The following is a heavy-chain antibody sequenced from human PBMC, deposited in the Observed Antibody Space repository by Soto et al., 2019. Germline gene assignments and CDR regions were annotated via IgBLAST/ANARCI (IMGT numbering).Heavy chain of an antibody. Sequence: QLRLQYSGPGLVTPSDTLSLTCTGSCDSISSSYFWRLIRQPPGKVLEWIGSVFYSGTTDYKSSLKSRLTIPVDMSTNQFSLKLSSVTAADMAVYYCARHAAGDIATVCASTEGYFDFWGQGPLVTASS. CDR3: ARHAAGDIATVCASTEGYFDF. J-gene: IGHJ4*02. CDR2: VFYSGTT. D-gene: IGHD4-17*01. V-gene: IGHV4-39*01. CDR1: CDSISSSYF.